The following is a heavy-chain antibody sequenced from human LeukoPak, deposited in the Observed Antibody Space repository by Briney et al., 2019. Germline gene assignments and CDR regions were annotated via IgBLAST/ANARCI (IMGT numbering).Heavy chain of an antibody. Sequence: ASVKVSCKTSGYTFTNYYIHWVRQAPGQGLEWMGWMNPNSGNTGYAQKFQGRVTMTRNTSISTAYMELSSLRSEDTAVYYCARGPIYSSGWYLFDYWGQGTLVTVSS. CDR3: ARGPIYSSGWYLFDY. CDR1: GYTFTNYY. V-gene: IGHV1-8*02. J-gene: IGHJ4*02. CDR2: MNPNSGNT. D-gene: IGHD6-19*01.